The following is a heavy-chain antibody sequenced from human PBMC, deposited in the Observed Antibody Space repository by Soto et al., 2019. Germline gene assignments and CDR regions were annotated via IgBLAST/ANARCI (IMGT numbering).Heavy chain of an antibody. CDR2: ISGSGGST. V-gene: IGHV3-23*01. D-gene: IGHD4-17*01. CDR1: GFTFSSYV. Sequence: EVQLLESGGGLVQPGGSLRLSCAASGFTFSSYVMSWVRQAPGKGLEWVSAISGSGGSTYYADSVKGRFTISRDNTKNTLYLQMNSLRAEDTAVYYCARPTTVIYFDYWGQGTLVTVSS. CDR3: ARPTTVIYFDY. J-gene: IGHJ4*02.